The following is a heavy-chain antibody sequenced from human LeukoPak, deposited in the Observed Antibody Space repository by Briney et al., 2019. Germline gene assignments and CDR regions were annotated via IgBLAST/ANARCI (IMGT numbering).Heavy chain of an antibody. CDR3: ARGGSGAAAVY. V-gene: IGHV4-39*01. Sequence: PSETLSLTCTVSGGSISSSSYYWGWIRQPPGKGLEWIGSIYYSGSTYYNPSLKSRVTISVDTSKNQFSLKLSSVTAADTAVYYCARGGSGAAAVYWGQGTLVTVSS. J-gene: IGHJ4*02. CDR1: GGSISSSSYY. D-gene: IGHD6-13*01. CDR2: IYYSGST.